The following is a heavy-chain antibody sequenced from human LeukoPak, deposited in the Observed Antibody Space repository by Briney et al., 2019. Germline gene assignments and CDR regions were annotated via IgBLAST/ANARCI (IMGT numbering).Heavy chain of an antibody. CDR3: ATDFFSQLRDY. Sequence: ASVKVSCKVSGYTLTELSMHWVRQAPGKGLEWMGGFDPEEGETIYAQKFQGRVTMPEDTSTATAYMELSSLRSEATAVYYCATDFFSQLRDYWGQGTLVTVSS. D-gene: IGHD2-2*01. J-gene: IGHJ4*02. CDR2: FDPEEGET. V-gene: IGHV1-24*01. CDR1: GYTLTELS.